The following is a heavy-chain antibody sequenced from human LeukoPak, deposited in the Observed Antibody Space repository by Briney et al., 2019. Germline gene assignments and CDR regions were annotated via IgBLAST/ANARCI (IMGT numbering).Heavy chain of an antibody. CDR3: ASGGSYGY. D-gene: IGHD1-26*01. J-gene: IGHJ4*02. CDR1: GFTLSTNA. CDR2: ISGSGAST. Sequence: GGSLRLSCLTSGFTLSTNAMSWVRQAPGKGLEWISGISGSGASTYYADSVKGRFTISRDNAKNSLYLQMNSLRAEDTAVYYCASGGSYGYWGQGTLVTVSS. V-gene: IGHV3-23*01.